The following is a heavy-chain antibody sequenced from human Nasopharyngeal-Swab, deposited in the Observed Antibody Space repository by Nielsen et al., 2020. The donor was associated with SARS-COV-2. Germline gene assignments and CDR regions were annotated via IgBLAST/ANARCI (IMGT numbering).Heavy chain of an antibody. CDR1: GFTFSSYE. J-gene: IGHJ4*02. Sequence: GESLKISCAASGFTFSSYEMNWVRQAPGKGLEWVSYISSSGSTIYYADSVKGRFTISRDNAKNTLYLQMNSLRAEDTAVYYCAKYNWNDESLDYFDYWGQGTLVTVSS. CDR2: ISSSGSTI. V-gene: IGHV3-48*03. CDR3: AKYNWNDESLDYFDY. D-gene: IGHD1-1*01.